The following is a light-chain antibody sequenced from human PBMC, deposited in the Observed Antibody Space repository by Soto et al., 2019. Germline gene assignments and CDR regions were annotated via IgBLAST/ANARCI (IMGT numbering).Light chain of an antibody. J-gene: IGKJ4*01. V-gene: IGKV3-20*01. CDR1: RTIGRTY. CDR3: QQYASSPLLT. Sequence: EIVLTQSPGTLSLSPGETATLSCRASRTIGRTYLAWNQQRPGQAPRLLIFGTSSRATGIPDRFSGSGSGTDFTLSISRLEPEDFAVYYCQQYASSPLLTFGGGTKVDIK. CDR2: GTS.